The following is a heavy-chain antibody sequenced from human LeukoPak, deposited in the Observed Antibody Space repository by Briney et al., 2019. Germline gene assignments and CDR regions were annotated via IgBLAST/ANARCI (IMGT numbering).Heavy chain of an antibody. D-gene: IGHD6-6*01. CDR1: GGSISSYH. CDR2: IYDSGTT. V-gene: IGHV4-59*08. J-gene: IGHJ4*02. Sequence: PSETLSLTCTVSGGSISSYHWSWIRRPPGKGLEWIGWIYDSGTTTYNPSLKSRLTISVDTSKNQFSLRLSSVTAADTAVYYCARYSAIAARYFDYWGQGTLVTVSS. CDR3: ARYSAIAARYFDY.